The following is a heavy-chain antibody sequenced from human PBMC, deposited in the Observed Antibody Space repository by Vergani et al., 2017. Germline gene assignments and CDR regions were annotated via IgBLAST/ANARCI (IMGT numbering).Heavy chain of an antibody. D-gene: IGHD6-19*01. V-gene: IGHV1-69*04. Sequence: QVQLVQSGAEVKKPGSSVKVSCKASGGTFSSYAISWVRQAPGQGLEGMGGIIPIIRLAKSAQKFQDRVKITGDTSTNTVYMEMNNLRSEDTAVYYCALVCAGDNSGWEPFDYWGQGTLVTVSS. J-gene: IGHJ4*02. CDR2: IIPIIRLA. CDR1: GGTFSSYA. CDR3: ALVCAGDNSGWEPFDY.